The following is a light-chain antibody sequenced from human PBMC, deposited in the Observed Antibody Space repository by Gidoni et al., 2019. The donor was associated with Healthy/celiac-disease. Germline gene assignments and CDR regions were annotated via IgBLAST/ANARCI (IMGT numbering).Light chain of an antibody. J-gene: IGKJ1*01. Sequence: DIVMTQSPDSLAVSLGERATIHCKSSQSVLYSSNNKNYLAWYQQKPGQPPKLLIYWASTRESGVSDRFSGSGSGTDFTLTISSLQAEDVAVYYCQQYYSTWTFGQGTKVEIK. CDR1: QSVLYSSNNKNY. V-gene: IGKV4-1*01. CDR2: WAS. CDR3: QQYYSTWT.